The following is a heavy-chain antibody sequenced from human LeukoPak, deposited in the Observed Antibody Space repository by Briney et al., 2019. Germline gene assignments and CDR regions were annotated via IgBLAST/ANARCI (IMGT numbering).Heavy chain of an antibody. V-gene: IGHV4-59*12. CDR3: ARMTPPDYYFDY. J-gene: IGHJ4*02. CDR2: IYYSGST. CDR1: GGSISSYY. Sequence: SETLSLTCTVSGGSISSYYWSWIRQPPGKGLEWIGYIYYSGSTNYNPSLKSRVTMSVDTSKNQFSLKLSSVTAADTAVYYCARMTPPDYYFDYWGQGTLVTVSS.